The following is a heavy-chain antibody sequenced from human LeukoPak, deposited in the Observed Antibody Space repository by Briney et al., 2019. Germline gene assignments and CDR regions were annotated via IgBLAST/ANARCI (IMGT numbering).Heavy chain of an antibody. D-gene: IGHD6-13*01. CDR3: SRQHDSYDYYYVEV. J-gene: IGHJ6*03. Sequence: PSETLSLTCAVSGYSISSGYCWIWIRQPPGKGLEWIVSLYHSDSIYYNPSLESRVTMSVDTSKNQFSLKLSFVTAADPAVYYWSRQHDSYDYYYVEVTGTGTTVTVSS. V-gene: IGHV4-38-2*01. CDR2: LYHSDSI. CDR1: GYSISSGYC.